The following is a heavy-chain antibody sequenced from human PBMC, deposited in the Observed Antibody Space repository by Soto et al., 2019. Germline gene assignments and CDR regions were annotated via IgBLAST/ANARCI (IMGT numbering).Heavy chain of an antibody. Sequence: SETLSLTCDVSGDSVSRGFYWGWIRQPPGKGLEWIGSIYRSGNTYYNPSLKGRVSISVDGSKNPFSLKLHSVTAAGTAVYSCERGPPIATAPTSFYNWFDPWGQGALVTVSS. D-gene: IGHD1-1*01. CDR1: GDSVSRGFY. J-gene: IGHJ5*02. CDR2: IYRSGNT. CDR3: ERGPPIATAPTSFYNWFDP. V-gene: IGHV4-38-2*01.